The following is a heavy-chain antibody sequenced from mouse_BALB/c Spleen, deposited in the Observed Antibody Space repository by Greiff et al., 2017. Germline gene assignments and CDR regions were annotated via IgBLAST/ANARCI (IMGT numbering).Heavy chain of an antibody. CDR3: ARVLYYGNYDYAMDY. V-gene: IGHV5-4*02. J-gene: IGHJ4*01. D-gene: IGHD2-1*01. CDR2: ISDGGSYT. Sequence: EVKLVESGGGLVKPGGSLKLSCAASGFTFSDYYMYWVRQTPEKRLEWVATISDGGSYTYYPDSVKGRFTISRDNAKNNLYLQMSSLKSEDTAMYYCARVLYYGNYDYAMDYWGQGTSVTVSS. CDR1: GFTFSDYY.